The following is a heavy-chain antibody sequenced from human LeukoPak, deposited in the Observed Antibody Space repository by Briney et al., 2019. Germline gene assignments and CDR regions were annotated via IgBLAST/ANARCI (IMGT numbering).Heavy chain of an antibody. CDR2: INPNSGGT. V-gene: IGHV1-2*02. CDR1: GYTFTGYY. Sequence: ASVKVSCKASGYTFTGYYMHWVRQAPGQGLEWMGWINPNSGGTNYAQKFQGRVTMTRDTSISTAYMELRSLRSDDTAVYYCARDPGPYYDFWSGYPYWGQGTLVTVSS. J-gene: IGHJ4*02. CDR3: ARDPGPYYDFWSGYPY. D-gene: IGHD3-3*01.